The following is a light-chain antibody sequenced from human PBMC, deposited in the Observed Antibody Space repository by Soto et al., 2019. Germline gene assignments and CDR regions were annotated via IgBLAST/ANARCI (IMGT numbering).Light chain of an antibody. CDR2: GAS. J-gene: IGKJ1*01. V-gene: IGKV3-20*01. CDR1: QSVSSTH. CDR3: QQFGSTPKT. Sequence: EIVLTQSPGTLSLSPGERATLSCRASQSVSSTHLAWFQQKPGQAPRLLIYGASSRATDIPDRFSGSGSGTDFTLTISRLEPEDFAVYYCQQFGSTPKTFGKGTKVEI.